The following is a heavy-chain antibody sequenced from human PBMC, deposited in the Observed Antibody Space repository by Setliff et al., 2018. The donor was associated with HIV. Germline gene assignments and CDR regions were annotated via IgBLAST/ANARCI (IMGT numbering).Heavy chain of an antibody. CDR3: ARIFFSTGAFDL. CDR1: GFTFSSYG. CDR2: IWYDGSNK. J-gene: IGHJ3*01. D-gene: IGHD1-1*01. V-gene: IGHV3-33*01. Sequence: QPGGSLRLSCAASGFTFSSYGMHWVRQAPGKGLEWVAVIWYDGSNKYYADSVKGRFTISRDNSKNTLYLQMNSLRAEDTAVYYCARIFFSTGAFDLWGQGTLVTVSS.